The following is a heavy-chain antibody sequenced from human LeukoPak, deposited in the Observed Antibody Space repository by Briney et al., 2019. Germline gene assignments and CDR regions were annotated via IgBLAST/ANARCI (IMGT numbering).Heavy chain of an antibody. J-gene: IGHJ3*02. D-gene: IGHD2-2*01. CDR3: ATRDCSSTSCSDAFDI. Sequence: GGSLRLSCAASGFTFRSYAMNWVRQAPGKGLEWVSGISGSGGSTYYADSVQGRFTISRDNSKNTLYLQMNSLRAEDTALYYCATRDCSSTSCSDAFDIWGQGTMVTVSS. CDR2: ISGSGGST. V-gene: IGHV3-23*01. CDR1: GFTFRSYA.